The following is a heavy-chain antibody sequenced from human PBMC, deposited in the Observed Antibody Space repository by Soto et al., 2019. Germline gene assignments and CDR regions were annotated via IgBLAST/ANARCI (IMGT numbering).Heavy chain of an antibody. V-gene: IGHV2-5*01. CDR2: IYWNDEK. Sequence: QITLKESGPTLVKPTQTLTLTCTFSGFSLSTSGVGVGWIRQPPGKALEWLAMIYWNDEKRYSPSLNSRLTVTRDTSRNQVGLAMTDMDPVDTATYYCGLRPQLYGYGWGAIDYWGQGTLVTVSS. J-gene: IGHJ4*02. CDR1: GFSLSTSGVG. D-gene: IGHD3-16*01. CDR3: GLRPQLYGYGWGAIDY.